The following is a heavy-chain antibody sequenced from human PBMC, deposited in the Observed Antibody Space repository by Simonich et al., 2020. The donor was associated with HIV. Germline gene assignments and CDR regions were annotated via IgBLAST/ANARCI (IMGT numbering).Heavy chain of an antibody. J-gene: IGHJ4*02. V-gene: IGHV1-18*01. D-gene: IGHD1-26*01. Sequence: QVQLVQSGAEVKKPGASVKVSCKASGYTYINYGINWVRQAPGQGLEWMGRITVYNGNTDSAQKFRGRLTLTTDTSTTTAYMELRSLRSDDTAVYYWARDLPIGSYFDYWGQGTLVTVSS. CDR1: GYTYINYG. CDR3: ARDLPIGSYFDY. CDR2: ITVYNGNT.